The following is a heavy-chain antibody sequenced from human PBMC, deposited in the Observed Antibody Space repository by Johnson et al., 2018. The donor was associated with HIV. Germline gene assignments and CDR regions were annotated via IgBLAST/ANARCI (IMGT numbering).Heavy chain of an antibody. D-gene: IGHD6-19*01. Sequence: VQLVESGGGLVQPGGSLRLSCAASGFTVSSNYMRWVRQAPGKGLEWASFIYSGGSTYFADSVTGRFTISRDNSKNTLYLQMNSLRAEDTAVYYCARGLVGWASTVASYAFDIWGQGTMVTVSS. J-gene: IGHJ3*02. CDR1: GFTVSSNY. CDR2: IYSGGST. V-gene: IGHV3-66*01. CDR3: ARGLVGWASTVASYAFDI.